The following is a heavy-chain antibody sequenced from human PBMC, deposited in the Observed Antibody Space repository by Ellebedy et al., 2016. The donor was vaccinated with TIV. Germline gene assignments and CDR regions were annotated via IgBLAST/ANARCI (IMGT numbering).Heavy chain of an antibody. J-gene: IGHJ4*02. CDR2: ISGSGGST. CDR1: GFTFSSYA. Sequence: GGSLRLSXAASGFTFSSYAMSWVRQAPGKGLEWVSAISGSGGSTYYADSVKGRFTISRDNSKNTLYLQMNSLRAEDTAVYYCAKEYSSSWYVLCFDYWGQGTLVTVSS. CDR3: AKEYSSSWYVLCFDY. D-gene: IGHD6-13*01. V-gene: IGHV3-23*01.